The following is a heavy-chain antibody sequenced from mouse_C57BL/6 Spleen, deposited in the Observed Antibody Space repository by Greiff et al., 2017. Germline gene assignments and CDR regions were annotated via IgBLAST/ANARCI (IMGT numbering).Heavy chain of an antibody. CDR3: ASPLSSYGYFDV. CDR2: IWSGGST. Sequence: VQLVESGPGLVQPSQSLSITCTVSGFSLTSYGVHWVRQSPGKGLEWLGVIWSGGSTDYNAAFISRLSISKDNSKSQVFFKMNSLQADDTAIYYCASPLSSYGYFDVWGTGTTVTVSS. J-gene: IGHJ1*03. CDR1: GFSLTSYG. V-gene: IGHV2-2*01. D-gene: IGHD1-1*01.